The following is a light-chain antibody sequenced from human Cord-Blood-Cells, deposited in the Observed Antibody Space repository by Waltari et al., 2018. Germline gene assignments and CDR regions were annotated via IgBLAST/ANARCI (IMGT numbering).Light chain of an antibody. Sequence: DIQMTQSPCSLSASVGDRVTITCRASQNISRYLNWYQQKPGKAPRLLIDASSSLQSGVPSRFSGIGSGTDFTLTISSLQPEDFATYYCQQSYSTPFTFGPGTKVDIK. CDR1: QNISRY. V-gene: IGKV1-39*01. J-gene: IGKJ3*01. CDR3: QQSYSTPFT. CDR2: ASS.